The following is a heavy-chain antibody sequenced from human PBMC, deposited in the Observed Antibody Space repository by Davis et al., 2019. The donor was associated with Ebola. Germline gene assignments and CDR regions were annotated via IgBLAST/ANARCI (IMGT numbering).Heavy chain of an antibody. CDR1: GFTFSSYS. CDR2: ISSSSSYI. D-gene: IGHD6-19*01. Sequence: GESLKISCAASGFTFSSYSMNWVRQAPGKGLEWVSSISSSSSYIYYADSVKGRFTISRDNAKNSLYLQMNSLRAEDTAVYYCARESSSGWYYWGQGTLVTVSS. V-gene: IGHV3-21*01. J-gene: IGHJ4*02. CDR3: ARESSSGWYY.